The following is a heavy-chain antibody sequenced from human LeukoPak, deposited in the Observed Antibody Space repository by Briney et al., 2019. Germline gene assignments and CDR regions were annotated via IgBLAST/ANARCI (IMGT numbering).Heavy chain of an antibody. CDR1: GGSFSGYY. D-gene: IGHD3-22*01. Sequence: SETLSLTCAVYGGSFSGYYWSWNRQPPGKGLEWIGEINHSGSTNYNPSLKSRVTISVDTSKNQFSLKLSSVTAADTAVYYCARGTTSDSSGYTPFDYWGQGTLVTVSS. V-gene: IGHV4-34*01. J-gene: IGHJ4*02. CDR3: ARGTTSDSSGYTPFDY. CDR2: INHSGST.